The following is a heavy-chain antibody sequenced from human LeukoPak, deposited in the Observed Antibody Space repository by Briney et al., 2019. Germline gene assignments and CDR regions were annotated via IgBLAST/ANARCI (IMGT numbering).Heavy chain of an antibody. D-gene: IGHD3-10*01. CDR3: ARGTFYGSGSYYNLNYYYYMDV. V-gene: IGHV4-61*02. Sequence: SETLSLTCTVSGGSISSGSYYWSWIRQPAGKGLEWIGRINTSGSTNYNPSLKSRVIISVDTSKNQLSLKLSSVSAADTAVYYCARGTFYGSGSYYNLNYYYYMDVWGKGTMVTISS. J-gene: IGHJ6*03. CDR2: INTSGST. CDR1: GGSISSGSYY.